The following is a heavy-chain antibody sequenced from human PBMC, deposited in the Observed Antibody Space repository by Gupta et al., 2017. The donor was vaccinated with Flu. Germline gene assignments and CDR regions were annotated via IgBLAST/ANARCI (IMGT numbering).Heavy chain of an antibody. CDR3: ARDGYCSTSCYSSDYMDV. V-gene: IGHV3-48*03. D-gene: IGHD2-2*01. Sequence: NWVRQAPGKGLEWVSYISGSGTTIYYADSVKGRVTISRDNAKNSLYLQMSSLRAEDTAVYYCARDGYCSTSCYSSDYMDVWGKGTTVTVSS. J-gene: IGHJ6*03. CDR2: ISGSGTTI.